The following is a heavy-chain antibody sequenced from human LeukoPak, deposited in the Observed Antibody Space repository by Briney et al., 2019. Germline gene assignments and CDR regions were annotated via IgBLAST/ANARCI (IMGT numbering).Heavy chain of an antibody. CDR2: ISSSSSTI. Sequence: GGSLRLSCAASVFTFSTYSMNWVRQAPGKGLEWVSYISSSSSTIYYADSVKGRFTISRDNAKNSLYLQMNSLRAEDTAVYYCARSVPNFSWALDYWGQGNLVTVSS. CDR3: ARSVPNFSWALDY. D-gene: IGHD2-15*01. V-gene: IGHV3-48*04. CDR1: VFTFSTYS. J-gene: IGHJ4*02.